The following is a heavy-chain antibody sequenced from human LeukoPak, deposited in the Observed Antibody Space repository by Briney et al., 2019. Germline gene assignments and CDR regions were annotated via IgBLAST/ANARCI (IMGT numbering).Heavy chain of an antibody. V-gene: IGHV3-23*01. D-gene: IGHD6-6*01. CDR2: ISGSGGST. CDR3: AKDFRDGSSSFDY. CDR1: GFTFSSYA. J-gene: IGHJ4*02. Sequence: GGSLRLSCGASGFTFSSYAMSWVRQAPGKGLEWVSAISGSGGSTYYADSVKGRFTISRDNSKNTLYLQMNSLRAEDTAVYYCAKDFRDGSSSFDYWGQGTLVTVSS.